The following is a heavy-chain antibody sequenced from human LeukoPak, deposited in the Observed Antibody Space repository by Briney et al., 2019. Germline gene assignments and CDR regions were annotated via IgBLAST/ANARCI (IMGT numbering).Heavy chain of an antibody. J-gene: IGHJ4*02. CDR3: ARANYYDSSGYSLYYFDY. D-gene: IGHD3-22*01. V-gene: IGHV1-46*01. CDR1: GYTFTSYY. Sequence: ASVKVSCKASGYTFTSYYMHWVRQAPGQGLEWMGIINPSGGSTSYAQKFRGRVTMTRDTSTSTVYMELSSLRSEDTAVYYCARANYYDSSGYSLYYFDYWGQGTLVTVSS. CDR2: INPSGGST.